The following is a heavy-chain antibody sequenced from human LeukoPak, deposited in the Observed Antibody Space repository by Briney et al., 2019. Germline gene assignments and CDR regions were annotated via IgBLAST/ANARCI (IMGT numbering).Heavy chain of an antibody. CDR1: GGSISSGSYY. V-gene: IGHV4-61*02. CDR3: AGSGYSYGPMYYFDY. Sequence: PSQTLSLTCTVPGGSISSGSYYWSWIRQPAGKGLEWIGRIYTSGSTNYNPSLKSRVTISVDTSKNQFSLKLSSVTAADTAVYYCAGSGYSYGPMYYFDYWGQGTLVTVSS. D-gene: IGHD5-18*01. J-gene: IGHJ4*02. CDR2: IYTSGST.